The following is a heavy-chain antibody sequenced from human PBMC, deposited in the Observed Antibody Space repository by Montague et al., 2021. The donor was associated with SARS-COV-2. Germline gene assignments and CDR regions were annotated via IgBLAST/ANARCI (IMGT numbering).Heavy chain of an antibody. Sequence: SETLSLTCTVSGGSISSYYWSWIRQPPGKGLEWIGYIFNSGSTNYNPSLKSRVTISVDTSKNQLSLRLRSVTAADTAVYYCVRVGVSNWYFFFDYWGQGTLVTVSS. CDR1: GGSISSYY. J-gene: IGHJ4*02. D-gene: IGHD6-13*01. V-gene: IGHV4-59*01. CDR3: VRVGVSNWYFFFDY. CDR2: IFNSGST.